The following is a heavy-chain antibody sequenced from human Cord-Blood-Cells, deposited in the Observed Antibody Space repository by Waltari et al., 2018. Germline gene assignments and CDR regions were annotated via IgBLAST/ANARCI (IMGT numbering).Heavy chain of an antibody. D-gene: IGHD4-17*01. Sequence: QHPGKGLEWNGYIYYSGSTYYNPSLKSRVTISVDTSKNQFSLKLSSVTAADTAVYYCARCTVTTNWFDPWGQGILVTVSS. CDR3: ARCTVTTNWFDP. CDR2: IYYSGST. J-gene: IGHJ5*02. V-gene: IGHV4-31*02.